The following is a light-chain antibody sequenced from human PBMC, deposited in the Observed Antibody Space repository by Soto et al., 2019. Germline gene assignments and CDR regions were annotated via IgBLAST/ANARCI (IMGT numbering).Light chain of an antibody. CDR1: SSDVGGYNY. CDR3: SSYTSSSTPYV. V-gene: IGLV2-14*01. CDR2: EVS. J-gene: IGLJ1*01. Sequence: QSVLTQPASVSGSPGQSITISCTGTSSDVGGYNYVSWYQQHPGKAPKLMIYEVSNRPSGVSNRFSGSKSGNTASLTISGLQAEDEADYYCSSYTSSSTPYVLGTGTKV.